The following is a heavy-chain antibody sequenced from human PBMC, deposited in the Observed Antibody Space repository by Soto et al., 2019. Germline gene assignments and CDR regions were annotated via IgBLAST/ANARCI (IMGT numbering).Heavy chain of an antibody. J-gene: IGHJ6*02. V-gene: IGHV1-69*13. CDR2: IIPIFGTA. Sequence: LVKVSCKASGGTFSSYAISWVRQAPGQGLEWMGGIIPIFGTANYAQKFQGRVTITADESTSTAYMELSSLRSEDTAVYYCARATSQYYDFWSGYHPNYYYYGMDVWGQGTTVTVSS. CDR1: GGTFSSYA. D-gene: IGHD3-3*01. CDR3: ARATSQYYDFWSGYHPNYYYYGMDV.